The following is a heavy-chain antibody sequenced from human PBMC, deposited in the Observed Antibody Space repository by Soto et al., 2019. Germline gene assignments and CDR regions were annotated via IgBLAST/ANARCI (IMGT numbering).Heavy chain of an antibody. J-gene: IGHJ6*02. Sequence: SETLSLTCAVYGGSFSCYYWSWIRQPPGKGLEWIGETNHSGSTNYNPSLKSRVTISVDTSKNQFSLKLSSVTAADTAVYYCARRGXSGWNPRANYYYYGMDVWGQGTTVTVSS. D-gene: IGHD6-19*01. CDR1: GGSFSCYY. CDR2: TNHSGST. CDR3: ARRGXSGWNPRANYYYYGMDV. V-gene: IGHV4-34*01.